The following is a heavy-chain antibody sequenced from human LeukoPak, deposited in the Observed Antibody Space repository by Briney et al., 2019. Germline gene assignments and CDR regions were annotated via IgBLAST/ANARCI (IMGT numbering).Heavy chain of an antibody. CDR3: ARLASSGWYFDF. D-gene: IGHD6-19*01. CDR1: GGSISSYY. CDR2: IYYSGST. Sequence: SETLSLTCTVSGGSISSYYWSWIRQPPGKGLEWIGYIYYSGSTNYNPSLRSRVTISVDMSKNQFSLKLSSVTAADTAVYYCARLASSGWYFDFWGQGTLVTVSS. V-gene: IGHV4-59*08. J-gene: IGHJ4*02.